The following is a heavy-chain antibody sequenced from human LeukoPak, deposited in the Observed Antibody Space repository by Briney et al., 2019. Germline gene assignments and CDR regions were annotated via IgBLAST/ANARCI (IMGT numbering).Heavy chain of an antibody. Sequence: KPSETLSLTCTVSGGSISSYYWSWIRQPPGKGLEWIGYIYYSGSTNYNPSLKSRVTISVDTSKNQFSLKLSSVTAADTAVYYCARVGRYCSGGSCYPMSYYGMDVWGQGTTVTVSS. CDR1: GGSISSYY. V-gene: IGHV4-59*08. D-gene: IGHD2-15*01. CDR3: ARVGRYCSGGSCYPMSYYGMDV. J-gene: IGHJ6*02. CDR2: IYYSGST.